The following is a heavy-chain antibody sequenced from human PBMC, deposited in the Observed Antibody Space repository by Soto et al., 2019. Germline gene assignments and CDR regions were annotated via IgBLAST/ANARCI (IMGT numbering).Heavy chain of an antibody. CDR3: ARFVPIRDYVSWFDS. CDR1: GGSISSYY. CDR2: IYYSGST. Sequence: SETLSLTCTVSGGSISSYYWSWIRQPPGKGLEWIGYIYYSGSTNYNPSLKSRVTISVDTSKNQFSLKLSSVTAADTAVYYCARFVPIRDYVSWFDSCGQRTLVTVSS. V-gene: IGHV4-59*01. D-gene: IGHD4-17*01. J-gene: IGHJ5*01.